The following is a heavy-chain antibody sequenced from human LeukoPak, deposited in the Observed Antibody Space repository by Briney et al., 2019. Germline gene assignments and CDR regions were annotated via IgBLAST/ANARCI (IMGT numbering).Heavy chain of an antibody. CDR1: GYTFTSYD. V-gene: IGHV1-8*03. Sequence: GASVKVSCKASGYTFTSYDINWVRQATGQGLEWMGWMNPNSGSTGYAQKFQGRVTITRNTSISTAYMELSGLRSEDTAVYYCARGTPPGIAVAGTGDWFDPWGQGTLVTVSS. CDR2: MNPNSGST. J-gene: IGHJ5*02. D-gene: IGHD6-19*01. CDR3: ARGTPPGIAVAGTGDWFDP.